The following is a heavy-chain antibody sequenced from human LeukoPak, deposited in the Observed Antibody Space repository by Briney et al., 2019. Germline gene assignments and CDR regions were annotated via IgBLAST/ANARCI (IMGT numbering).Heavy chain of an antibody. CDR2: ISGSSGNT. Sequence: GGSLRLSCAASGFTFTSYNMNWVRQAPGKGLEWVSTISGSSGNTYYADSVKGRFTISRDNSKNTLYLQINSLRAEDTAVYYCAKDAPYYYDSSGYGGAFDIWGQGTMVTVSS. D-gene: IGHD3-22*01. V-gene: IGHV3-23*01. CDR1: GFTFTSYN. CDR3: AKDAPYYYDSSGYGGAFDI. J-gene: IGHJ3*02.